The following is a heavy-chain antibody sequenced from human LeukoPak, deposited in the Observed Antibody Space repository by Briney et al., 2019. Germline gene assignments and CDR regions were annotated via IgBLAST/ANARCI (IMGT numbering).Heavy chain of an antibody. CDR2: INWNGGST. D-gene: IGHD6-19*01. CDR3: ARNSSGWTDPKNYYMDV. Sequence: PGGSLRLSCAASGFTFDDYGMSWVRQAPGKGLEWVSGINWNGGSTGYADSVEGRFTISRDNAKNSLYLQMNSLRDEDTALYYCARNSSGWTDPKNYYMDVWGKGTTVTVSS. CDR1: GFTFDDYG. V-gene: IGHV3-20*04. J-gene: IGHJ6*03.